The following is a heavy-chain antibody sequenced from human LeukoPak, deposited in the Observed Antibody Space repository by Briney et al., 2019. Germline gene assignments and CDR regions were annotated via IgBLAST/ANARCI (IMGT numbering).Heavy chain of an antibody. CDR2: ISSNSGIK. CDR3: ARAYDFWSGPGGY. J-gene: IGHJ4*02. Sequence: GGSLRLSCGGSGFTFKSFSMYWVRQAPGKGREGVSDISSNSGIKSYADSVKGRFTISRDNAKNSLYLQMNSLRAEDTAVYYCARAYDFWSGPGGYWGQGTLVTVSS. CDR1: GFTFKSFS. V-gene: IGHV3-48*01. D-gene: IGHD3-3*01.